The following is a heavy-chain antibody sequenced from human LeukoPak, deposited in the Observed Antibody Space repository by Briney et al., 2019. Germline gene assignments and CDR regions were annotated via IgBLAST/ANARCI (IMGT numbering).Heavy chain of an antibody. V-gene: IGHV6-1*01. CDR1: GDSVSSYNVA. Sequence: SQTLSLACAISGDSVSSYNVAWHWIRQSPSRGLEWLGRTYYRARWYNDYAESVKSRITVNPDTSKNQFSLQLNSVTPEDTAVYYCARGKNNAFDYWGQGTLVTVSS. D-gene: IGHD2/OR15-2a*01. CDR2: TYYRARWYN. J-gene: IGHJ4*02. CDR3: ARGKNNAFDY.